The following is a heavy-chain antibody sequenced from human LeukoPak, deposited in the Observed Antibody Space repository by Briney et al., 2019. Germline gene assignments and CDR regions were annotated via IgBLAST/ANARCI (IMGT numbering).Heavy chain of an antibody. J-gene: IGHJ4*02. D-gene: IGHD5-24*01. CDR1: GFTFSTYA. CDR3: TRVGYIDEGIDY. CDR2: ISDSGANT. V-gene: IGHV3-23*01. Sequence: PGGSLRLSCAASGFTFSTYAMSWVRQAPGKGLEWVSTISDSGANTYYADSVRGRFTISRDNSKNTLYLQKNSLRAEDTAIYYCTRVGYIDEGIDYWGQGTLVTVSS.